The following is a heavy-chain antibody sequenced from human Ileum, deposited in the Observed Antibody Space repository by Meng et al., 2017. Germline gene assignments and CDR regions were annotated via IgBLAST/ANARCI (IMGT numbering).Heavy chain of an antibody. V-gene: IGHV3-74*03. CDR2: ISSDGSNK. CDR3: GIGWKYGQDN. Sequence: EVGRVGAGGGVVSSWGSLSLFCGGSAFAFSSMWMHWGGQGPGKGWVWVSRISSDGSNKTYAYSVKGRFTISRDNAKNKLYLRINSLRAEDTAVYYCGIGWKYGQDNWGQGTLVTVSS. J-gene: IGHJ4*02. D-gene: IGHD1-1*01. CDR1: AFAFSSMW.